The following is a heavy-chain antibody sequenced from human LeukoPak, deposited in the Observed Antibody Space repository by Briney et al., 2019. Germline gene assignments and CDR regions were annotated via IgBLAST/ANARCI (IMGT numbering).Heavy chain of an antibody. V-gene: IGHV1-18*01. J-gene: IGHJ6*03. CDR3: ARDRYSSSWYEFYYYYYMDV. CDR1: GYTFTSYG. Sequence: GASVKVSCKASGYTFTSYGISWVRQAPGQGLEWMGWISAYNGNTNYAQKLQGRVTMTTDTSTSTAYMELSSLRSEDTAVYYCARDRYSSSWYEFYYYYYMDVWGKGTTVTISS. D-gene: IGHD6-13*01. CDR2: ISAYNGNT.